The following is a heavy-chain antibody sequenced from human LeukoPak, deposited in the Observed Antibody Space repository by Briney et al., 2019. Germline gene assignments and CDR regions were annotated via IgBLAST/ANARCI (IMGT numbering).Heavy chain of an antibody. V-gene: IGHV4-39*01. Sequence: SETLSLTCTVSGVSISSSNSYWGWLRQPPGTGLEWIGSIYYSGNTYYNASLKSQVSISIDTSKNPFSLRLTSVTAADTAVYYCAIQTGSGLFILPGGQGTLVTVSS. J-gene: IGHJ4*02. CDR3: AIQTGSGLFILP. D-gene: IGHD3/OR15-3a*01. CDR1: GVSISSSNSY. CDR2: IYYSGNT.